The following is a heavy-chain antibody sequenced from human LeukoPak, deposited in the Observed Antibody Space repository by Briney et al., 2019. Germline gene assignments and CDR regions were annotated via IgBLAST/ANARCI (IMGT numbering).Heavy chain of an antibody. CDR1: GGSISRYY. CDR3: AKSNGYGLIDI. D-gene: IGHD3-22*01. J-gene: IGHJ3*02. V-gene: IGHV4-59*01. CDR2: IYSSGST. Sequence: SETLSLTCTISGGSISRYYWSWIRQPPGKGLEWIGYIYSSGSTNYNPSLKSRVTISIDTSKNQFSLKLNSVTAADTAVYYCAKSNGYGLIDIWGQGTMVTASS.